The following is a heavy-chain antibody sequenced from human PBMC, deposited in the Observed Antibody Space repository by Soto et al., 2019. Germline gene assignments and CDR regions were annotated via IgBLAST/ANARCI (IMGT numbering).Heavy chain of an antibody. J-gene: IGHJ5*02. Sequence: SETLSLTGTVSGGSISGSYWSWIRQHPGKGLEWIGYIYHSGSTYYNPSLQSRVTISVDTSKNQFSLKVISVTAADTAVYYCARDEAARIERWFDPWGQGTLVTVSS. D-gene: IGHD6-6*01. CDR1: GGSISGSY. V-gene: IGHV4-31*03. CDR2: IYHSGST. CDR3: ARDEAARIERWFDP.